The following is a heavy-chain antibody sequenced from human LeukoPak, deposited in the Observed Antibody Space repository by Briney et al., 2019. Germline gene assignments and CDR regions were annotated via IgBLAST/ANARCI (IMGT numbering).Heavy chain of an antibody. J-gene: IGHJ3*02. CDR2: LNHSGST. CDR1: GGPFSGYY. V-gene: IGHV4-34*01. Sequence: SQTLSLTCAFYGGPFSGYYWSWIRQPPGKALECIGELNHSGSTNYNPSLQSRVTISVNTCKNQFSLKLSSVTAADTAVYYCARHLGFTYYYGSGSPHAFDIWGEGTMATVSS. CDR3: ARHLGFTYYYGSGSPHAFDI. D-gene: IGHD3-10*01.